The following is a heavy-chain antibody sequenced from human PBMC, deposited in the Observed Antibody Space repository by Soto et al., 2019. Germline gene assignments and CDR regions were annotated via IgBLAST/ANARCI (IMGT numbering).Heavy chain of an antibody. Sequence: SLRLSCAACGFTFSSYSMNSFRQAPGKGLEWVSSISSSSSYIYYADSVKGRFTFSRDNAKNSLYLQMNSLRAEDTVVYYCGRVVAVAGTSTFDYWGQGTLVTVSS. J-gene: IGHJ4*02. CDR1: GFTFSSYS. V-gene: IGHV3-21*01. D-gene: IGHD6-19*01. CDR2: ISSSSSYI. CDR3: GRVVAVAGTSTFDY.